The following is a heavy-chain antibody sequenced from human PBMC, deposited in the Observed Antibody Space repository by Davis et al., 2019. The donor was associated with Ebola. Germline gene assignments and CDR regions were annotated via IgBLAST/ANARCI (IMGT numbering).Heavy chain of an antibody. V-gene: IGHV3-15*01. Sequence: GGSLRLSCAASGFTFSSYAMSWVRQAPGKGLEWVGRIKTNADGGTAAYAAPVKGRFTIPRDDAEQTLYLERNSLKPEDTAEYYCTTDPGMMITFGGVVNYYGMDVWGQGTTVTVSS. J-gene: IGHJ6*02. CDR3: TTDPGMMITFGGVVNYYGMDV. CDR2: IKTNADGGTA. D-gene: IGHD3-16*01. CDR1: GFTFSSYA.